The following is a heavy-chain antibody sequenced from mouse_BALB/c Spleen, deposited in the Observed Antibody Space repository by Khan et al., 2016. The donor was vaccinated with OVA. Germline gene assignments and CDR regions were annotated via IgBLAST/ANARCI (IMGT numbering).Heavy chain of an antibody. J-gene: IGHJ4*01. Sequence: QIQLVQSGPELKKPGETVKISCKASGYTFTSFGMNWVKQALGKGLEWMGWINTYTGEPTYADDFKGRFAFSLETSASTAYLQINNLKNEDTATYFYARPTYFSYTMAYWGQGTSVTVSS. CDR2: INTYTGEP. CDR3: ARPTYFSYTMAY. D-gene: IGHD2-10*01. V-gene: IGHV9-3-1*01. CDR1: GYTFTSFG.